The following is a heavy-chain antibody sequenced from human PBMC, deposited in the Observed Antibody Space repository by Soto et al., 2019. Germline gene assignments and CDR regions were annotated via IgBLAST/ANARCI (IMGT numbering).Heavy chain of an antibody. CDR3: AELGTTTGRAFAI. CDR1: GFTFNTNG. J-gene: IGHJ3*02. V-gene: IGHV3-30*03. D-gene: IGHD7-27*01. Sequence: GGSLRLSCAGSGFTFNTNGMHWVRQAPGKGLEWVSVISYDGSNTYDADAVKGRVTIARDNSKNMLFLQMNSLRVEDTAGHYCAELGTTTGRAFAIWGQGTMVTVS. CDR2: ISYDGSNT.